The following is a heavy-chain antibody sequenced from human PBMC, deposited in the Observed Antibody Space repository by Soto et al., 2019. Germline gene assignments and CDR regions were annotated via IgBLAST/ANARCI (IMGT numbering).Heavy chain of an antibody. CDR3: GKVAESGYSTVER. J-gene: IGHJ4*02. CDR2: IRRHTSVT. Sequence: EVQLVESGGMLVQPGGSLRLSCAAFGLTLSTSSMNWVRQAPGRGLEWISYIRRHTSVTAYADSVKGRFTISRDSAKNSVYLQMDSLRVEDTAVYYGGKVAESGYSTVERWGQGTLVNVSS. V-gene: IGHV3-48*01. CDR1: GLTLSTSS. D-gene: IGHD3-22*01.